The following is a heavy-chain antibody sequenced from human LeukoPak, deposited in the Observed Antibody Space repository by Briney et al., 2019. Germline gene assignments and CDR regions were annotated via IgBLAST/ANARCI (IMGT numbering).Heavy chain of an antibody. CDR3: ARDAWGTIDP. V-gene: IGHV4-59*01. J-gene: IGHJ5*02. Sequence: PSETLSLTCTVSGGSISSYYWSWIRQPPGKGLEWIGYIYYSGSTNYNPSLKSRVTISVDTSKNQFSLKLSSVTAADTAVYYCARDAWGTIDPWGQGTLVTVSS. CDR1: GGSISSYY. D-gene: IGHD1-1*01. CDR2: IYYSGST.